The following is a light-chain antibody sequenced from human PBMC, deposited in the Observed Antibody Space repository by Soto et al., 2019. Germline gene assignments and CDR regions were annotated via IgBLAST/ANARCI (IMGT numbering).Light chain of an antibody. Sequence: DLQMTQSPSSLSASVGDRVTITCRASQTISRYLNWYQQKPGKAPKLLIFAASSLQSGVPSRFSGSGSGTEFTLAISILQPEDFATYYCQQSYNTLAFGPGTKVDIK. CDR1: QTISRY. J-gene: IGKJ3*01. V-gene: IGKV1-39*01. CDR2: AAS. CDR3: QQSYNTLA.